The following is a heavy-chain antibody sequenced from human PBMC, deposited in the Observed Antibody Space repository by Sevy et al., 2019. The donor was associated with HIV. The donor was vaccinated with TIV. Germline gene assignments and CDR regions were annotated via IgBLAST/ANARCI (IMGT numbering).Heavy chain of an antibody. Sequence: GGSLRLSCAASGFAFNSYWMSWVRQAPGMGLQWVGTIKEDGSEKYYVDSMKGRFTISRDNAKNSLYLQMNSLRAEDTAVYYCARDESSRRAYYDFWSGYYNSYYYYGMDVWGQGTTVTVSS. CDR1: GFAFNSYW. V-gene: IGHV3-7*03. CDR2: IKEDGSEK. CDR3: ARDESSRRAYYDFWSGYYNSYYYYGMDV. J-gene: IGHJ6*02. D-gene: IGHD3-3*01.